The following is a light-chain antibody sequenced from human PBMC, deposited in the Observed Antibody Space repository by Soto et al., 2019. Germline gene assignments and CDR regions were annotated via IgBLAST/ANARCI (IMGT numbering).Light chain of an antibody. CDR3: QQYNSSPT. V-gene: IGKV1-5*01. CDR2: DAS. J-gene: IGKJ1*01. CDR1: QSISSW. Sequence: DTQITQSPSTVSASVGDRVTITCRASQSISSWLAWYQQKPGKAPKLLIYDASSLESGVPSRFSGSGSGTEFTLTISSLQPDDFATYYCQQYNSSPTFGQGTKVDIK.